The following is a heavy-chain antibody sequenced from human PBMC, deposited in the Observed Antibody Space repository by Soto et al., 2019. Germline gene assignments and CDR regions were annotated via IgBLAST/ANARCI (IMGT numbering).Heavy chain of an antibody. CDR2: INPNSGGT. D-gene: IGHD4-4*01. CDR3: ARGSKDDAFDI. J-gene: IGHJ3*02. Sequence: GASLKVSCKTSGYTFTGYYMHWVRQAPGQGLEWMGWINPNSGGTNYAQKFQGWVTMTRDTSISTAYMELSRLRSDDTAVYYCARGSKDDAFDIWGQGTMVTVSS. CDR1: GYTFTGYY. V-gene: IGHV1-2*04.